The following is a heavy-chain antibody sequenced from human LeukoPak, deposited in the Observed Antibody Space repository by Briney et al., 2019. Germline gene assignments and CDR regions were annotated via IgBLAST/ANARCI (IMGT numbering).Heavy chain of an antibody. Sequence: GASVKVSCKTSGYTFTAYYIQWMRQAPSQGLEWLGWISTKSGDTNYAHKFQGRVTMTRDTSISTAYMELSRLRSDDTAVYYCARVRAMKNYYGSGSYYSPWGQGTLVTVSS. V-gene: IGHV1-2*02. CDR3: ARVRAMKNYYGSGSYYSP. CDR2: ISTKSGDT. D-gene: IGHD3-10*01. J-gene: IGHJ5*02. CDR1: GYTFTAYY.